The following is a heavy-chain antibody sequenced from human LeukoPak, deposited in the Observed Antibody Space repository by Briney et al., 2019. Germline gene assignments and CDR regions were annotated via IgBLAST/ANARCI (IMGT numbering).Heavy chain of an antibody. CDR3: AREGSYTPYYYYYMDV. J-gene: IGHJ6*03. V-gene: IGHV1-46*01. CDR1: GYTFTSYY. D-gene: IGHD1-26*01. Sequence: GASVKVSCKASGYTFTSYYMHWVRQAPGQGLEWMGIINPSGGSTSYAQKFQGRVTMTRDMSTSTVYMELSSLRSEDTAVYYCAREGSYTPYYYYYMDVWGKGTTVTVSS. CDR2: INPSGGST.